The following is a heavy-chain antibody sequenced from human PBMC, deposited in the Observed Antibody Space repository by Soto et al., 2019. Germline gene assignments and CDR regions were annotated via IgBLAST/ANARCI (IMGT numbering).Heavy chain of an antibody. CDR3: AREGTSTSTGMDY. D-gene: IGHD2-2*01. CDR1: GDTFNNYV. Sequence: QVQLVQSGAEVRKPGSSVTVSCETSGDTFNNYVINWVRQAPGQGPEWMGRIIPIVGKTIYAQRFQGRVTITADNATTTVYMDLSSLRIDDTAVYFCAREGTSTSTGMDYWGQGSLVTVSS. V-gene: IGHV1-69*04. CDR2: IIPIVGKT. J-gene: IGHJ4*02.